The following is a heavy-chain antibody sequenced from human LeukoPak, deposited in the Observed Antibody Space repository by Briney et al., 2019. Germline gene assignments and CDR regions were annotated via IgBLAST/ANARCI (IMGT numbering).Heavy chain of an antibody. V-gene: IGHV4-30-2*01. CDR2: IYQSGSA. D-gene: IGHD3-22*01. CDR1: GASVSSIGYS. Sequence: SETLSLTCGVSGASVSSIGYSWSWIRQPPGRGLEWIGYIYQSGSASYNPSLQSRVTISIDKSKNQFSLNLNSVTAADTAVYFCASPRGDDSGGYYTWYFHHWGQGILVTVSS. J-gene: IGHJ1*01. CDR3: ASPRGDDSGGYYTWYFHH.